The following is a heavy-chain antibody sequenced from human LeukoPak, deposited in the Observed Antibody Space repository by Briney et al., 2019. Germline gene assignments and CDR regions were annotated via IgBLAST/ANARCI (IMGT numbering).Heavy chain of an antibody. J-gene: IGHJ6*02. D-gene: IGHD3-9*01. CDR2: INPNSGGT. V-gene: IGHV1-2*04. Sequence: ASVKVSCKASGYTFTGYYMHWVRQAPGQGLEWMGWINPNSGGTNYAQKFQGWVTMTRDTSISTAYMELSRLRSDDTAVYYCARDMELLRYFDWSIRGYYYYGMDVWGQGTTVTVSS. CDR1: GYTFTGYY. CDR3: ARDMELLRYFDWSIRGYYYYGMDV.